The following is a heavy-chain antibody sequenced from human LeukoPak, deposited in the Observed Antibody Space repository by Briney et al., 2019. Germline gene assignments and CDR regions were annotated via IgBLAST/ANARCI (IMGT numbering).Heavy chain of an antibody. J-gene: IGHJ5*02. CDR1: GCSFTNYW. CDR2: IYPGDSDT. D-gene: IGHD3-22*01. V-gene: IGHV5-51*01. Sequence: GESLKISCTGSGCSFTNYWIAWVRQMPGKGLEWMGIIYPGDSDTRYSPSFQGQVTISADKSISTASLQWSSLKASDTAMYYCARQPYYYDSNGYYRIWFDPWGQGTLVTVSS. CDR3: ARQPYYYDSNGYYRIWFDP.